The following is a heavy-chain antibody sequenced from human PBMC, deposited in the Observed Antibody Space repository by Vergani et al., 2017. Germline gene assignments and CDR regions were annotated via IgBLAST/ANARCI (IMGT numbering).Heavy chain of an antibody. CDR3: AKDTDRTMATILHY. CDR2: ISWNSGSI. V-gene: IGHV3-9*01. CDR1: GFTFDDYA. J-gene: IGHJ4*02. D-gene: IGHD5-24*01. Sequence: EVQLVESGGGLVQPGRSLRLSCAASGFTFDDYAMHWVRQAPGKGLEWVSGISWNSGSIGYADSVKGRFTISRDNAKNSLYLQMNSLRAEDTALYYCAKDTDRTMATILHYWGQGTLVTVSS.